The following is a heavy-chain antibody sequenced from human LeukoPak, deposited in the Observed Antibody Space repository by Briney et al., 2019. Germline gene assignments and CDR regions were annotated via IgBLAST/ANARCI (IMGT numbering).Heavy chain of an antibody. V-gene: IGHV1-18*01. D-gene: IGHD3-22*01. CDR1: GYTFTSYG. Sequence: GASVKVSCKASGYTFTSYGISWVRQAPGQGLEWMGWISAYNGNTHYAQKLQGRVTMTTDTSTSTAYMELRSLRSDDTAVYYCARDEWAGYYDSSGYADGMDVWGQGTTVTVSS. CDR2: ISAYNGNT. J-gene: IGHJ6*02. CDR3: ARDEWAGYYDSSGYADGMDV.